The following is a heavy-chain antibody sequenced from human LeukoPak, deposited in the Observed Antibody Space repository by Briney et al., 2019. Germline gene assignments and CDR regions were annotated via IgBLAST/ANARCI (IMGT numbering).Heavy chain of an antibody. CDR2: TNPNSGGT. D-gene: IGHD3-3*01. Sequence: ASVQVSCKGSVYTLTGYYLHWVRLAHAQGLEWPGWTNPNSGGTNYAQKLQGRVTMTRDTSISTAYMEVSRLRSDDTAVYYCARGCPRITIFGVVTDVGYMDVWGKGTTVTVSS. J-gene: IGHJ6*03. V-gene: IGHV1-2*02. CDR1: VYTLTGYY. CDR3: ARGCPRITIFGVVTDVGYMDV.